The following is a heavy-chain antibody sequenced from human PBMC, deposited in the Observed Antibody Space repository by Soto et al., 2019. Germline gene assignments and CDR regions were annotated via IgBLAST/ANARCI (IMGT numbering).Heavy chain of an antibody. Sequence: PVGSLRLSCAASGFTFSSYWMHWVRQAPGKGLVWVSRINSDGSSTSYADSVKGRFTISRDNAKNTLYLQMNSLRAEDTAVYYCARDKYDFWSGSPLYYYYGMDVWGQGTTVTVSS. V-gene: IGHV3-74*01. J-gene: IGHJ6*02. CDR3: ARDKYDFWSGSPLYYYYGMDV. CDR2: INSDGSST. CDR1: GFTFSSYW. D-gene: IGHD3-3*01.